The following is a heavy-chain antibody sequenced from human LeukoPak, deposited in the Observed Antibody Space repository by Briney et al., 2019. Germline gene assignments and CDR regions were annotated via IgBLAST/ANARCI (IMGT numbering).Heavy chain of an antibody. V-gene: IGHV1-8*03. D-gene: IGHD1-26*01. Sequence: EASVKVSCKASGYTFTSYDINRVRQATGQGLEWMGWMNPNSGNTGYAQKFQGRVTITRNTSISTAYMELSSLRSEDTAVYYCARGFPGSYFDYWGQGTLVTVSS. CDR2: MNPNSGNT. CDR1: GYTFTSYD. CDR3: ARGFPGSYFDY. J-gene: IGHJ4*02.